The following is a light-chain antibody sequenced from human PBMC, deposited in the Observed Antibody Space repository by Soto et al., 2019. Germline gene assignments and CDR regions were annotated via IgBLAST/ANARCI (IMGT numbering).Light chain of an antibody. CDR1: RSALLRYHY. CDR2: ELS. CDR3: SSYTSSRAYV. Sequence: QSALTQPASVSGSTGQSITISCTGTRSALLRYHYVSSYQQQSATTPNLMIHELSNPPSGVSNRFSGSKSRNTASLTISGLQAEDEADYYCSSYTSSRAYVFESGTKVTVL. V-gene: IGLV2-14*01. J-gene: IGLJ1*01.